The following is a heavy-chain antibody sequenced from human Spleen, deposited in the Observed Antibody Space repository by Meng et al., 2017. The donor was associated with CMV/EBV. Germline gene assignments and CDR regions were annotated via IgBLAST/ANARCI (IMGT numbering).Heavy chain of an antibody. D-gene: IGHD6-13*01. CDR3: AKDSPRVAAWEYFDY. J-gene: IGHJ4*02. CDR2: ISDSGSTT. Sequence: SGCTCSYFVMSGVRQAPGKGLELVSSISDSGSTTYYADSVKGRFTISRDNSKNTLYLQMNSLRAEDTAVYYCAKDSPRVAAWEYFDYWGQGTLVTVSS. V-gene: IGHV3-23*01. CDR1: GCTCSYFV.